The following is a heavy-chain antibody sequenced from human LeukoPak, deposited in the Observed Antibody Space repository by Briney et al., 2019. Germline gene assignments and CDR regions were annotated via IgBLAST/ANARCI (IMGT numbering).Heavy chain of an antibody. Sequence: ASVKVSCKASGYTFTSYGISWVRQAPGQGLEWMGWISAYNGNTNYAQKLQGRVTMTTDTSTSAAYMELRSLRSDDTAVYYCARVPHRWLTKNPYYFDYWGQGTLVTVSS. CDR3: ARVPHRWLTKNPYYFDY. CDR1: GYTFTSYG. D-gene: IGHD5-24*01. V-gene: IGHV1-18*01. CDR2: ISAYNGNT. J-gene: IGHJ4*02.